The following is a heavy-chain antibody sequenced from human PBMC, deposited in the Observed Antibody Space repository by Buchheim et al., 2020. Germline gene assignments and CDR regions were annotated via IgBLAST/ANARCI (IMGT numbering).Heavy chain of an antibody. Sequence: QVQLVQSGAEVKKPGSSVKVSCKASGGTFSSYAISWVRQAPGQGLKWMGGIIPIFGTAHYAQKFQGRVTITADKSTSTAYLELSSLRSEDTAVYYCARDQLTIFGVVIGYYYYGMDVWGQGTT. J-gene: IGHJ6*02. CDR2: IIPIFGTA. V-gene: IGHV1-69*06. CDR1: GGTFSSYA. D-gene: IGHD3-3*01. CDR3: ARDQLTIFGVVIGYYYYGMDV.